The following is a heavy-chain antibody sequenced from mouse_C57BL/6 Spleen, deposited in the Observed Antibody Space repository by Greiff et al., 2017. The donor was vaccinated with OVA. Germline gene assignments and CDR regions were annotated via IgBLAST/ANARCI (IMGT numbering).Heavy chain of an antibody. V-gene: IGHV5-4*01. D-gene: IGHD2-13*01. CDR2: ISDGGSYT. CDR1: GFTFSSYA. CDR3: ARDLGDWSYYFDY. J-gene: IGHJ2*01. Sequence: EVKLVESGGGLVKPGGSLKLSCAASGFTFSSYAMSWVRQTPEKRLEWVATISDGGSYTYYPDNVKGRFTISRDTAKNNLYLQMSHLKSEDTAMYYCARDLGDWSYYFDYWGQGTTRTVSS.